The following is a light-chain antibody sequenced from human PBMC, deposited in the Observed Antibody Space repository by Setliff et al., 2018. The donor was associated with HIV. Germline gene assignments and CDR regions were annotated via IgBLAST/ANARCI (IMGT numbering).Light chain of an antibody. J-gene: IGLJ1*01. Sequence: QSVLTQPPSASGTPGQRVTISCSGSSSNIGSNPVNWYQHLPGRAPRLLMYSNNQRPSGVPARFSGSKSGTSASLVISGLQSEDEADYYCSSYAITNTLSFATGTKVTVL. V-gene: IGLV1-44*01. CDR2: SNN. CDR1: SSNIGSNP. CDR3: SSYAITNTLS.